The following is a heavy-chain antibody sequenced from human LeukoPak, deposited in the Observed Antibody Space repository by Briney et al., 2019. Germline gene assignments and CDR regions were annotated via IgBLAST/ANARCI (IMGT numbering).Heavy chain of an antibody. Sequence: GTSVKVSCKASGYTFTGYYMHWVRQAPGQGLEWMGRINPNSGGTNYAQKFQGRVTMTRDTSISTAYMELSRLRSDDTAVYYCARPGAISSYGYWDSYGMDVWGQGTTVTVSS. CDR1: GYTFTGYY. CDR3: ARPGAISSYGYWDSYGMDV. D-gene: IGHD5-18*01. CDR2: INPNSGGT. J-gene: IGHJ6*02. V-gene: IGHV1-2*06.